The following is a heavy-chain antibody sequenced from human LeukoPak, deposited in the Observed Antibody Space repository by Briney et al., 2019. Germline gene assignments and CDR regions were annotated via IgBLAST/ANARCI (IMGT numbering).Heavy chain of an antibody. CDR2: IYYSGST. D-gene: IGHD3-22*01. CDR1: GGSISSSSYY. Sequence: SETLSLTCTVSGGSISSSSYYWGWIRQPPGKRLEWIGSIYYSGSTYYNPSLKSRVTISVDTSKNQFSLKLSSVTAADTAVYYCARHSYYYDSSGYYYDYWGQGTLVTVSS. CDR3: ARHSYYYDSSGYYYDY. J-gene: IGHJ4*02. V-gene: IGHV4-39*01.